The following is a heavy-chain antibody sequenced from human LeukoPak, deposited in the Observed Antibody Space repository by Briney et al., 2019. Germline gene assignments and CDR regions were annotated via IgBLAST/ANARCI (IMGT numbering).Heavy chain of an antibody. D-gene: IGHD3-22*01. CDR2: ISGSGGST. CDR3: AKDLLPHYDSSGIGFDP. Sequence: GGSLRLSCAASGFTFDDYAMHWVRQAPGKGLEWVSAISGSGGSTYYADSVKGRFTISRDNSKNTLYLQMNSLRAEDTAVYYCAKDLLPHYDSSGIGFDPWGQGTLVTVSS. J-gene: IGHJ5*02. CDR1: GFTFDDYA. V-gene: IGHV3-23*01.